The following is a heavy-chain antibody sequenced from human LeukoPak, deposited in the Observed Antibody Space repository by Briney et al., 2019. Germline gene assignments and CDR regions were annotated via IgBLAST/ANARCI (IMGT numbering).Heavy chain of an antibody. Sequence: PSETLSLTCSVSGDSINNSRYYWGWVRQPPGKGLEWIGSIYYSGSAYYNPSLKSRVTISVDTSKNQFSLKLSSVTAADTAVYYCARNYYDSSHSGWGQGTLVTVSS. CDR2: IYYSGSA. V-gene: IGHV4-39*07. J-gene: IGHJ1*01. CDR1: GDSINNSRYY. CDR3: ARNYYDSSHSG. D-gene: IGHD3-22*01.